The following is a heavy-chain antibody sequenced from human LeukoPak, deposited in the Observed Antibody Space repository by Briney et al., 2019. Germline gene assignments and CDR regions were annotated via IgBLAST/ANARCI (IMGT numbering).Heavy chain of an antibody. J-gene: IGHJ4*02. V-gene: IGHV4-59*01. D-gene: IGHD3-3*01. CDR3: AREVTIFGVAHYYFDY. Sequence: SETLSLTCTVSGGSISSYYWSWIRQPPGKGLEWIGYIYYSGSTNYNPSLKSRVTISVDTSKNQFSLKLSSVTAADTAVYYCAREVTIFGVAHYYFDYWGQGTPVTVSS. CDR1: GGSISSYY. CDR2: IYYSGST.